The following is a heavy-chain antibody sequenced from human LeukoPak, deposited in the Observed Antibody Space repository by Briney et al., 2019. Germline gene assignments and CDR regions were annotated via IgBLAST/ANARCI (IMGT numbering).Heavy chain of an antibody. V-gene: IGHV3-66*01. CDR1: GFTVSSNY. CDR3: ARSGDYSIFDY. D-gene: IGHD4-17*01. CDR2: IYSGGST. J-gene: IGHJ4*02. Sequence: GGSLRLSCAASGFTVSSNYVSWVRQAPGKGLEWVSVIYSGGSTYYADSVKGRFTISRDNSKNTLYLQMKSLRAEDTAVYYCARSGDYSIFDYWGQGTLVTVSS.